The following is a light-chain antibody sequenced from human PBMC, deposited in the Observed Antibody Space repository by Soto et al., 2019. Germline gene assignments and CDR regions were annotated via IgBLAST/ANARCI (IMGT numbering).Light chain of an antibody. V-gene: IGKV1-9*01. CDR3: RQLNSYPRR. J-gene: IGKJ1*01. CDR1: QGISSY. CDR2: AAS. Sequence: IQLTQSPSSLSASVGDRVTITCRASQGISSYLAWYQQKPGKAPKLLIYAASTLQSGVPSRFSGSGSGTDFTLTISSLQSEDYGTYYHRQLNSYPRRLGQGTKVEIK.